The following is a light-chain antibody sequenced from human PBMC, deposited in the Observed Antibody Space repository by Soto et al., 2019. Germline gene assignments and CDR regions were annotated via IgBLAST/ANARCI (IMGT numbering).Light chain of an antibody. CDR2: NNN. V-gene: IGLV1-44*01. J-gene: IGLJ2*01. CDR1: SSNIETNT. Sequence: QSALTQPPSASRTPGQRVTISCSGSSSNIETNTVDWYQHLPGTAPKVLIFNNNQRPSGVPDRFSGSKSGTSASLAISGLQSEDEADYYCAVWDDSLSGMVFGGGTKVTVL. CDR3: AVWDDSLSGMV.